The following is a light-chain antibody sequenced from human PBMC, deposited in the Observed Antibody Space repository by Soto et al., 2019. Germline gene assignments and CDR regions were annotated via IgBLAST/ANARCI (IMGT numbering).Light chain of an antibody. V-gene: IGKV3-15*01. J-gene: IGKJ5*01. CDR2: GTS. CDR1: QSVSSN. CDR3: QQYDDWPIT. Sequence: EVVMTQSPATLSVSPGERATLSCRASQSVSSNLAWYQQKPGQAPRLLIHGTSTRATGVPARFSGSGSGTESTLIISSLQSEDFAVYFCQQYDDWPITFGQGTRLDIK.